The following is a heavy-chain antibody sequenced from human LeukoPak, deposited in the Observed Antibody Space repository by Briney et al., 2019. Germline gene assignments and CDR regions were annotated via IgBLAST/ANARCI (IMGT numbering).Heavy chain of an antibody. V-gene: IGHV6-1*01. CDR3: ARGNYDNSGYYGYHFDY. J-gene: IGHJ4*02. CDR1: GGSVSSDSAS. Sequence: SQTLSLTCAVSGGSVSSDSASWNWIRQSPSRGLEWLGRTYYRSKWYNDYAVSVKSRITINPDTSKNQFSLQVNSVTPEDTAVYYCARGNYDNSGYYGYHFDYWGQGTLVTVSS. D-gene: IGHD3-22*01. CDR2: TYYRSKWYN.